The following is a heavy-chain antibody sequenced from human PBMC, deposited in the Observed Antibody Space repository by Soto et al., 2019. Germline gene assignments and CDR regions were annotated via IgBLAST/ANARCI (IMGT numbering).Heavy chain of an antibody. J-gene: IGHJ6*02. CDR1: GYTFTGYY. CDR2: INPNSGGT. Sequence: ASVKVSCKASGYTFTGYYMHWVRQAPGQGLEWMGWINPNSGGTNYAQKFQGRVTMTRDTSISTAYMELSRLRSDDTAVYYCARGGIAARPTLYGMDVWGQGTTFTVSS. CDR3: ARGGIAARPTLYGMDV. V-gene: IGHV1-2*02. D-gene: IGHD6-6*01.